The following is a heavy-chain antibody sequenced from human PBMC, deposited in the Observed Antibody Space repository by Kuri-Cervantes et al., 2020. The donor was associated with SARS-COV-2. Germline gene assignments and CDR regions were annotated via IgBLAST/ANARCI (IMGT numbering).Heavy chain of an antibody. Sequence: SQTLSLTCAVYGGSFSGFYWSWIRQAPGKGLEWIGEINHCGSANYSPSLKSRVTISVDTSKNQFSLRLSSVTAADTGVYYCARVSTTIYGVLIALFSSNAFGIWGQGTMVTVSS. CDR1: GGSFSGFY. V-gene: IGHV4-34*01. CDR3: ARVSTTIYGVLIALFSSNAFGI. D-gene: IGHD3-3*01. J-gene: IGHJ3*02. CDR2: INHCGSA.